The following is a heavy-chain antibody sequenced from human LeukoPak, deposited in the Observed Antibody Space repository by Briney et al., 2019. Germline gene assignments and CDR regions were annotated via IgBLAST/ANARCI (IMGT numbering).Heavy chain of an antibody. CDR2: INHSGST. CDR1: GGSFSGYY. CDR3: ARVVVVPAAIGFDP. V-gene: IGHV4-34*01. D-gene: IGHD2-2*02. J-gene: IGHJ5*02. Sequence: SETLSLTCAVYGGSFSGYYWSWIRQPPGKGLEWIGEINHSGSTNYNPSLKRRVTISVDTSKNQFYLKLSSVTAADTAVYYCARVVVVPAAIGFDPWGQGTLVTVSS.